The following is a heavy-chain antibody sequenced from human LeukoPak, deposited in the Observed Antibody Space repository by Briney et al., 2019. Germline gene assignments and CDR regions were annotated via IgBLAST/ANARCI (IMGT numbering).Heavy chain of an antibody. V-gene: IGHV3-23*01. D-gene: IGHD2-2*01. CDR3: AKLQSVVIPAALLGFDY. CDR2: ISGSGGST. Sequence: PGGSLRLSCAASEFSVGSNYMTWVRQAPGKGLEWVSDISGSGGSTYYADSVKGRFTISRDNSKDRLYLQMNSLRAEDTAVYFCAKLQSVVIPAALLGFDYWGQGILVTVSS. CDR1: EFSVGSNY. J-gene: IGHJ4*02.